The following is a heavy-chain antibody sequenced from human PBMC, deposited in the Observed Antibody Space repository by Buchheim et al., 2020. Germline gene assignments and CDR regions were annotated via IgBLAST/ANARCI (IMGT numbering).Heavy chain of an antibody. Sequence: EVQLLESGGGLVQPGGSLRLSCAASGFTFSSYAMTWVRQAPGKGLEWVSAISGGGGSTYSADSVQGRFTISRDNSKNTLSLQMNSLRVEDTAVYYCAKKYYYDSSGYELDYWGQGTL. V-gene: IGHV3-23*01. J-gene: IGHJ4*02. CDR2: ISGGGGST. CDR3: AKKYYYDSSGYELDY. D-gene: IGHD3-22*01. CDR1: GFTFSSYA.